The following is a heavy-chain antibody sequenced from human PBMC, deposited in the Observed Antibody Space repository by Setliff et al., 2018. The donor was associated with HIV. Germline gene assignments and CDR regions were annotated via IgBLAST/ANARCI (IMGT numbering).Heavy chain of an antibody. D-gene: IGHD7-27*01. CDR1: GFTFNTYA. CDR3: ARREGLTADY. J-gene: IGHJ4*02. V-gene: IGHV3-23*01. CDR2: IITNGGTT. Sequence: GGSLRLSCAASGFTFNTYAMTWVRQAPGKGLDWVSSIITNGGTTFYADSVKGRFTISRDNSRNTLFLQMSSLRPEDTAVYFCARREGLTADYWGQGALVTVS.